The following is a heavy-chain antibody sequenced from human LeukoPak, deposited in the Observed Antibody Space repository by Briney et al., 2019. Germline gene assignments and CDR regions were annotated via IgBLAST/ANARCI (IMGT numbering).Heavy chain of an antibody. V-gene: IGHV3-30*18. Sequence: GGSLRLSCAASGFSFSNYGMYWVRQAPGKGLEWVAVISYDGSDKYYADSVRGRVTISRDNPKNTLFLEMSSLRIEDTAVYYCAKDLSVRGGNSPPGHWGQGSLVIVSS. D-gene: IGHD4-23*01. CDR1: GFSFSNYG. CDR2: ISYDGSDK. CDR3: AKDLSVRGGNSPPGH. J-gene: IGHJ4*02.